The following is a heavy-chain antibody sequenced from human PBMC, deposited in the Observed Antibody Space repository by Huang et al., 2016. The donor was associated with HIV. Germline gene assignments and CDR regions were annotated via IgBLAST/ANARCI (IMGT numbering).Heavy chain of an antibody. V-gene: IGHV1-69*01. CDR1: GGTFSSYA. CDR3: ARVESRRYYDSSGYYY. Sequence: QVQLVQSGAEVKKPGSSVKVSCKASGGTFSSYAISWVRQAPGQGLEWMGGSIPIFGTANDAQKVQGRVTITADESTSTAYMELSSLRSEDTAVYYCARVESRRYYDSSGYYYWGQGTLVTVSS. D-gene: IGHD3-22*01. J-gene: IGHJ4*02. CDR2: SIPIFGTA.